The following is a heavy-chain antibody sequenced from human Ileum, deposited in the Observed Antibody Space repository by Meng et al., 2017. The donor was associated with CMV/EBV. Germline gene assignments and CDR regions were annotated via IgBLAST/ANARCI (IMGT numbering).Heavy chain of an antibody. J-gene: IGHJ4*02. CDR1: GGSFSGYY. D-gene: IGHD2-2*02. CDR3: ARGPWRVVPAAILWGGHFDY. V-gene: IGHV4-34*01. CDR2: INHSGST. Sequence: SETLSLTCAVYGGSFSGYYWSWIRQPPGKGLEWIGEINHSGSTNYNPSLKSRVTISVDTSKNQFSLKLSSVTAADTAVYYCARGPWRVVPAAILWGGHFDYWGQGTLVTVSS.